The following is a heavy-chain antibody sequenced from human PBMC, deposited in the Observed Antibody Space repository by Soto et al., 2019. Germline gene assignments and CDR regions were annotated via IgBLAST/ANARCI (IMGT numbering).Heavy chain of an antibody. J-gene: IGHJ6*02. CDR1: GDTFTSYG. Sequence: GASVKVSWKAPGDTFTSYGISWLRQAPGQGLEWMGWISAYNGNTTYAQKLQGRVTMTKDTSTSKAYMEQRSLRSDDTAVYYCARVWGTTGTTFDSLYCYYVMDVWGQGTTVIVS. CDR2: ISAYNGNT. V-gene: IGHV1-18*01. D-gene: IGHD1-1*01. CDR3: ARVWGTTGTTFDSLYCYYVMDV.